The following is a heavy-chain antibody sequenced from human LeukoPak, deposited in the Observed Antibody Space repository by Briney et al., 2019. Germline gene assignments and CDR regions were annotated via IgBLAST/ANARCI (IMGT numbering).Heavy chain of an antibody. D-gene: IGHD3-22*01. V-gene: IGHV3-23*01. J-gene: IGHJ5*02. Sequence: GGSLRLSCAASALPPSNYAMSWVRQAPGKGLEWVSSISDGGWTAYTDSVKGRFFISRETATNTLYLQMNSLRVEDTAVYYCAKGGSSGYRWFDPWGQGTLVTVSS. CDR2: ISDGGWT. CDR1: ALPPSNYA. CDR3: AKGGSSGYRWFDP.